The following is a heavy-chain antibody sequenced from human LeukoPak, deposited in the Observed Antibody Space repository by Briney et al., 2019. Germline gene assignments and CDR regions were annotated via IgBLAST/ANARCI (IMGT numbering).Heavy chain of an antibody. CDR3: ARDVYDSSGYYTAGLRSNKYNWFDP. V-gene: IGHV4-4*07. CDR1: GGSISSYY. D-gene: IGHD3-22*01. CDR2: IYTSGST. Sequence: PSETLSLTCTVSGGSISSYYWSWIRQPAGKGLEWIGRIYTSGSTNYNPSLKSRVAMSVDTSKNQFSLKLSSVTAADTAVYYCARDVYDSSGYYTAGLRSNKYNWFDPWGQGTLVTVSS. J-gene: IGHJ5*02.